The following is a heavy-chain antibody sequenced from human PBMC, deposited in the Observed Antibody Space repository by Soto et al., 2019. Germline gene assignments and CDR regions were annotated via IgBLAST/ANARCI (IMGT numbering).Heavy chain of an antibody. V-gene: IGHV4-59*08. CDR1: GGSSSRYS. J-gene: IGHJ2*01. Sequence: SETLSLTCTVGGGSSSRYSWSWIRQPPGKGLEWIGYIYYSGSTNYNPSLKSRLTISVDTSKNQFSLKLSSVTAADTAVYYCTRRSGTTDWYFDLWGRGTLVTVSS. CDR3: TRRSGTTDWYFDL. CDR2: IYYSGST. D-gene: IGHD3-10*01.